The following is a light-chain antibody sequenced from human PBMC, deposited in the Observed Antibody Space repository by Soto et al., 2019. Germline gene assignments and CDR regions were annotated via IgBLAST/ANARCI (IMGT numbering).Light chain of an antibody. CDR3: QQYNSYPWT. V-gene: IGKV1-5*03. Sequence: DIQMTQSPSTLSASVGDRVTITCRASQSISSWLAWYQQKPGKAPKLLIYKASSLESGVPSRFSGSGSGKEFTLTISSLQPDDFATYYCQQYNSYPWTFGQGTKVDXK. CDR1: QSISSW. CDR2: KAS. J-gene: IGKJ1*01.